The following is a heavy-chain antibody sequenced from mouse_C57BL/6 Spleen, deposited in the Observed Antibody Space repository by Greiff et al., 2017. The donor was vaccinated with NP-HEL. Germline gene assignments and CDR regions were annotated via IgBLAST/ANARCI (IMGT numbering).Heavy chain of an antibody. J-gene: IGHJ3*01. CDR3: ARSDYYGTEAY. V-gene: IGHV1-82*01. Sequence: QVQLQQSGPELVKPGASVKISCKASGYAFSSSWMNWVKQRPGKGLEWIGRIYPGDGDTNYNGKFKGKATLTADKSSSTADMQLSSLTSEDSAVYFCARSDYYGTEAYWGQGTLVTVSA. CDR2: IYPGDGDT. CDR1: GYAFSSSW. D-gene: IGHD1-1*01.